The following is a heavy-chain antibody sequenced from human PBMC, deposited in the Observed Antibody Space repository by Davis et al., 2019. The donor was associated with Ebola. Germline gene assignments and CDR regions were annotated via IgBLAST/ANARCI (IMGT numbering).Heavy chain of an antibody. J-gene: IGHJ4*02. CDR2: INRDGTVA. D-gene: IGHD3-9*01. Sequence: HTGGSLRLSCSASGFSFNNHFMHWVRQAPGKGLVWVSRINRDGTVAEYADSVKGRFTISRDNAKNILYLQMNSLRAEDTALYYCTRDFDWDGGYWGPGTQVTVSS. CDR3: TRDFDWDGGY. V-gene: IGHV3-74*03. CDR1: GFSFNNHF.